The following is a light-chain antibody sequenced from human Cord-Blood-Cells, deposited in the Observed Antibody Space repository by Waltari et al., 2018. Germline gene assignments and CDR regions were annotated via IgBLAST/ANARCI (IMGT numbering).Light chain of an antibody. CDR3: CSYAGSSTVV. CDR2: EGS. CDR1: SSDVGSYNL. Sequence: QSALTLPASVSGSPGQSITISCTGTSSDVGSYNLVSWYQQHPGKAPKLMNYEGSKRPSGVSNRFSGSKSGNPASLTISGLQAEDEADYYCCSYAGSSTVVFGGGTKLTVL. J-gene: IGLJ2*01. V-gene: IGLV2-23*01.